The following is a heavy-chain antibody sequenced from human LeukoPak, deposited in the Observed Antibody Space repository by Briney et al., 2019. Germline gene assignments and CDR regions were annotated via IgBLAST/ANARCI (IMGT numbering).Heavy chain of an antibody. J-gene: IGHJ4*02. Sequence: ESSETLSLTCTVSGGSISSSSYYWGWIRQPPGKGLEWIGSIYYSGSTYYNPSPKSRVTISVGTSKNQFSLKLSSVTAADTAVYYCARGQWELLRSPHFDYWGQGTLVTVSS. CDR2: IYYSGST. CDR3: ARGQWELLRSPHFDY. D-gene: IGHD1-26*01. CDR1: GGSISSSSYY. V-gene: IGHV4-39*01.